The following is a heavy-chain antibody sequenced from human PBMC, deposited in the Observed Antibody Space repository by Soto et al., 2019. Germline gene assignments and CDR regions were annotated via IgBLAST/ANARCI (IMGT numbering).Heavy chain of an antibody. V-gene: IGHV1-8*01. Sequence: QVQLVQSGAEVKKPGASVKVSCKASGYTFTSYDINWVRQATGQGLEWMGWMNPNSGNTGYAQKFQGRVTMTRNTTISTAYMELSSVRSEDTAVYYCARVLVRGVNPVVGYWGQGTLVTVSS. CDR2: MNPNSGNT. J-gene: IGHJ4*02. CDR1: GYTFTSYD. D-gene: IGHD3-10*01. CDR3: ARVLVRGVNPVVGY.